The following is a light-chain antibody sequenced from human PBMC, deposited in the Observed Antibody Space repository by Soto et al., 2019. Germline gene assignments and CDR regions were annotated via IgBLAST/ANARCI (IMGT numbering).Light chain of an antibody. CDR1: QSVSSSY. CDR2: DAS. Sequence: EIVLSQSPDTLSLSPGQRATLSCRASQSVSSSYLAWYQQKPGQAPRPLIYDASTRATGIPDRFSGSGSGTDFTLTISRLEPEDFAVYFCQQYGSTPRTFGQGTKVDIK. V-gene: IGKV3-20*01. CDR3: QQYGSTPRT. J-gene: IGKJ1*01.